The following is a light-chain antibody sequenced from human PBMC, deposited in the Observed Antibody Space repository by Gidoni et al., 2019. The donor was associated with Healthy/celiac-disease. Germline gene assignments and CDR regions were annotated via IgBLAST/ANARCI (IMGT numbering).Light chain of an antibody. J-gene: IGLJ3*02. V-gene: IGLV2-14*03. Sequence: QPALTQPASVSGSPGQSITISCTGTSSDVGGYNYVSWYQQHPGKGPKLMIYDVSNRPSGVSNRFSGSKSGNTASLTISGPQAEDEADYYCSSYTSSSTLEVFGGGTKLTVL. CDR3: SSYTSSSTLEV. CDR1: SSDVGGYNY. CDR2: DVS.